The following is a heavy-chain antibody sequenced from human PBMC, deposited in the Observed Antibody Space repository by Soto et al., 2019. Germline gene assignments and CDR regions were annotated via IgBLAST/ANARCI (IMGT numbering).Heavy chain of an antibody. Sequence: GGSLRLSCAASGFTFSSYWMSWVRQAPGKGLEWVANIKQDGSEKYYVDTVKGRFTISRDNAKKSLYLQMNSLRADDTAVYYCAKDLHYYDSSGYLDYWGQGTLVTVSS. CDR1: GFTFSSYW. V-gene: IGHV3-7*01. D-gene: IGHD3-22*01. CDR3: AKDLHYYDSSGYLDY. J-gene: IGHJ4*02. CDR2: IKQDGSEK.